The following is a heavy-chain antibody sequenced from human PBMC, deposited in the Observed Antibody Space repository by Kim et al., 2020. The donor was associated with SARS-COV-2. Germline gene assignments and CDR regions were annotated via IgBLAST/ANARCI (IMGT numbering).Heavy chain of an antibody. CDR3: ARENYYGSPDPYFYYGMDV. D-gene: IGHD3-10*01. Sequence: QNVQGRVTMTRDTSTSTVYMELSSLRSEDTAVYYCARENYYGSPDPYFYYGMDVWGQGTTVTVSS. V-gene: IGHV1-46*01. J-gene: IGHJ6*02.